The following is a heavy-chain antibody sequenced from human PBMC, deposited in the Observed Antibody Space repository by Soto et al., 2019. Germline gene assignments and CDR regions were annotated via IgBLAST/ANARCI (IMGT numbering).Heavy chain of an antibody. J-gene: IGHJ4*02. V-gene: IGHV2-5*02. Sequence: QITLKESGPTLVKPTQTLTLTCTFSGFSLSTSGVGVGWIRQPPGKALEWLALIYWDDDKRYRSSLKSRLTITQDTSRNQVVLTMTDMDPVDTATYYCANKVDGSRGFKYGGQGTLVTVSS. CDR3: ANKVDGSRGFKY. CDR1: GFSLSTSGVG. D-gene: IGHD2-15*01. CDR2: IYWDDDK.